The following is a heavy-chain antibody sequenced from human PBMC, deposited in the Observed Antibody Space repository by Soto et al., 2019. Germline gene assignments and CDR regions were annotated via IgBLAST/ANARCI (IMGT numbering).Heavy chain of an antibody. CDR3: ARDPRIQERRHYYGMDV. D-gene: IGHD1-1*01. CDR1: GDSVSSNSAA. V-gene: IGHV6-1*01. CDR2: TYYRSKWYN. Sequence: PSQTLSLTCAISGDSVSSNSAAWNWIRQSPSRGLEWLGRTYYRSKWYNDYAVSVKSRITINPDTSKNQFSLQLNSVTPEDTAVYYCARDPRIQERRHYYGMDVWGQGTTVTVSS. J-gene: IGHJ6*02.